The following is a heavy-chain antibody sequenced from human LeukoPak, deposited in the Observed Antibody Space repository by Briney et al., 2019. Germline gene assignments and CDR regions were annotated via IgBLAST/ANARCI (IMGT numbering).Heavy chain of an antibody. D-gene: IGHD3-3*01. CDR1: GFTFRTYW. V-gene: IGHV3-7*03. CDR2: IKQDGSEK. CDR3: ARNQYDSWSRRGNFDS. J-gene: IGHJ4*02. Sequence: PGGSLRLSCAASGFTFRTYWMGWVRQAPGKGLEWVANIKQDGSEKNYVDSVKGRFTISRDNTKNSLYLQMNSLRAEDTAVFYCARNQYDSWSRRGNFDSWGQGTLVTVSS.